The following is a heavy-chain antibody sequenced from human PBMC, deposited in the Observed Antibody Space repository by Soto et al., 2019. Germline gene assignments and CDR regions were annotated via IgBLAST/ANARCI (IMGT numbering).Heavy chain of an antibody. V-gene: IGHV4-59*08. CDR2: THYSGST. CDR3: ARHPERRARTGLVDP. D-gene: IGHD1-1*01. Sequence: RKGLEWIGYTHYSGSTNYNPSLKRPVTISVDTSKNLFSLKLSSVTAADTAVYYCARHPERRARTGLVDPWGQGTLVTVS. J-gene: IGHJ5*02.